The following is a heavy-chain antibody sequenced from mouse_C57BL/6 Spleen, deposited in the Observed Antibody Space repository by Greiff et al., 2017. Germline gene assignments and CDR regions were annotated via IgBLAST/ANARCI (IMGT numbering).Heavy chain of an antibody. CDR2: INPNNGGT. J-gene: IGHJ1*03. CDR3: ARSSIYYKYFDV. Sequence: EVQLQESGPELVKPGASVKIPCKASGYTFTDYNMDWVKQSHGKSLEWIGDINPNNGGTIYNQKFKGKATLTVDKSSSTAYMELRSLTSEDTAVYDCARSSIYYKYFDVWGTGTTVTVSS. V-gene: IGHV1-18*01. D-gene: IGHD2-1*01. CDR1: GYTFTDYN.